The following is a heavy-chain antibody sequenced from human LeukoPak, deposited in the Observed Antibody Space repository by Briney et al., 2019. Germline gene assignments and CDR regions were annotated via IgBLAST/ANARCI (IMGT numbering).Heavy chain of an antibody. J-gene: IGHJ5*02. CDR3: ARDAAYDILTGYAENNWFDP. CDR1: GGSISSSSYY. Sequence: SPSETLSLTCTVSGGSISSSSYYWRWIRQPPGKGLEWIGSIYYSGSTYYNPSLKSRVTISVDTSKNQVSLKLSSVTAADTAVYYCARDAAYDILTGYAENNWFDPWGQGTLVTVSS. CDR2: IYYSGST. V-gene: IGHV4-39*07. D-gene: IGHD3-9*01.